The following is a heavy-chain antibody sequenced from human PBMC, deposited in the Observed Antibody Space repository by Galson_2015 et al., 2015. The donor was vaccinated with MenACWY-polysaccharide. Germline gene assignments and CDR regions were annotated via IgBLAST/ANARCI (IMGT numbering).Heavy chain of an antibody. J-gene: IGHJ4*02. Sequence: SVKVSCKASGYTFTSYYMHWVRQAPGQGLEWMGLINPSGGSTSYAQKFQGRVTMTRDTSTSTVYMELRSLRSEDTAVYYCARDETTVTLKPYYFDYWGQGTLVTVSS. D-gene: IGHD4-17*01. V-gene: IGHV1-46*01. CDR1: GYTFTSYY. CDR2: INPSGGST. CDR3: ARDETTVTLKPYYFDY.